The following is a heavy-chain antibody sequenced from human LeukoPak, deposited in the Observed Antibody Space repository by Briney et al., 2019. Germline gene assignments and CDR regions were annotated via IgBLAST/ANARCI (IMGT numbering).Heavy chain of an antibody. D-gene: IGHD4-11*01. CDR3: ARRTTVTTFLSG. J-gene: IGHJ4*02. Sequence: KPSETLSLTCAVYGGSFSGYYGSWIRQPPGKGLEWIGEINHSGSTNYNPSLKSRVTISVDTSKNQFSLKLSSVTAADTAVYYCARRTTVTTFLSGWGQGTLVTVSS. CDR1: GGSFSGYY. CDR2: INHSGST. V-gene: IGHV4-34*01.